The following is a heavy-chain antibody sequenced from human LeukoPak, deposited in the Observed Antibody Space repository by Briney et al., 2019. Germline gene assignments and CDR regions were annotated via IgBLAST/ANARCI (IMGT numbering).Heavy chain of an antibody. V-gene: IGHV4-4*07. CDR1: GGSISSYY. D-gene: IGHD6-19*01. Sequence: PSETLSLTCTVSGGSISSYYWSWIRQPAGKGLEWIGRIYTSGSTNYNPSLKSRVTMSVDTSKNQFSLKLSSVTAADTAVYYCAREIAVAGPAEFDYWGQGTLVTVSS. CDR3: AREIAVAGPAEFDY. J-gene: IGHJ4*02. CDR2: IYTSGST.